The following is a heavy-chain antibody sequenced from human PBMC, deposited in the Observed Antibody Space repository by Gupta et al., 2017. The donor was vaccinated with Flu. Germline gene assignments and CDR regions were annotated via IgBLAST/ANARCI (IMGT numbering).Heavy chain of an antibody. V-gene: IGHV5-51*03. J-gene: IGHJ4*02. Sequence: EVQLVQSVAEVKKPGESLRISCKGSGYSFANYWIAWVRQMPGRGLECMGIIYPGDSDTKYKSSFQGQVTFSADKSTSTAYLQWSSLQASDTGMYYCARLDRVMGKSGFDYWGQGTQVIVSS. D-gene: IGHD5-18*01. CDR3: ARLDRVMGKSGFDY. CDR2: IYPGDSDT. CDR1: GYSFANYW.